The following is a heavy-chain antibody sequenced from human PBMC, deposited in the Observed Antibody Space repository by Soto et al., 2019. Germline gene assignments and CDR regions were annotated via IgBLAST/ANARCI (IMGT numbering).Heavy chain of an antibody. J-gene: IGHJ6*01. Sequence: GESLKISCKTSGYNFAGYLIGWVRQMPVKGLEWLGIIFPGDSDTKYSPSFQGQVIISADKSIRTDYLQWSSLKASDTAIYYCARQSGMDVLGQGTTVAVCS. D-gene: IGHD5-12*01. V-gene: IGHV5-51*01. CDR2: IFPGDSDT. CDR3: ARQSGMDV. CDR1: GYNFAGYL.